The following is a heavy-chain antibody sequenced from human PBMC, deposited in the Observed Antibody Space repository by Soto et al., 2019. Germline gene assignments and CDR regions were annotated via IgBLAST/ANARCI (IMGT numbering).Heavy chain of an antibody. V-gene: IGHV3-33*01. CDR3: ARDGIGVSFFWGYLDY. Sequence: GGSLRLSCAASESMFRGYGMHWVRQAPGKGLEWVAVIRFDGSNINYADFAMGRFTISRDNSNNMLYLEMTNLRVEDTAVYYCARDGIGVSFFWGYLDYWGQGTQVTVSS. J-gene: IGHJ4*02. CDR2: IRFDGSNI. D-gene: IGHD7-27*01. CDR1: ESMFRGYG.